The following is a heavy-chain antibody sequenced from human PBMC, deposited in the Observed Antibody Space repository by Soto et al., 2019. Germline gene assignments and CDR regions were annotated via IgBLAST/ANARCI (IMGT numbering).Heavy chain of an antibody. Sequence: GGSLRLSCAASGFTFGSYWMHWVRQAPGKGLVWVSRINSDGSSTSYADFVKGRFTISRDNAKNTLHLQMNSLRDEDTAVYFCARYRGSGNYNDYWGQGTLVTVSS. CDR2: INSDGSST. CDR3: ARYRGSGNYNDY. J-gene: IGHJ4*02. CDR1: GFTFGSYW. D-gene: IGHD3-10*01. V-gene: IGHV3-74*01.